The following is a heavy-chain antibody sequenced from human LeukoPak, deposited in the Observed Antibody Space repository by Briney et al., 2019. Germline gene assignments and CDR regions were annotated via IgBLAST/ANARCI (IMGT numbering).Heavy chain of an antibody. CDR3: AKDVGRYYYDSSGYPDY. J-gene: IGHJ4*02. CDR1: GFTFSSYG. V-gene: IGHV3-30*18. CDR2: ISYDGSNK. D-gene: IGHD3-22*01. Sequence: GGSPRLSCAASGFTFSSYGMHWVRQAPGKGLEWVAVISYDGSNKYYADSVKGRFTISRDNSKNTLYLQMNSLRAEDTAVYYCAKDVGRYYYDSSGYPDYWGQGTLVTVSS.